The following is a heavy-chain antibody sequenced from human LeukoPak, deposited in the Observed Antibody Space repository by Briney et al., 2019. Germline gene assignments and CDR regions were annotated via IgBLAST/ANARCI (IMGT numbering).Heavy chain of an antibody. Sequence: SETLSLTCAVYGGSFNDYYWSWISQPPGKGLEWIEEINHSGSTNYNPSLKSRVIISVDTSKNQFSLKLRSVTAADTAVYYCARGLAPFDYWGQGTLVTVSS. CDR3: ARGLAPFDY. CDR1: GGSFNDYY. V-gene: IGHV4-34*01. J-gene: IGHJ4*02. CDR2: INHSGST.